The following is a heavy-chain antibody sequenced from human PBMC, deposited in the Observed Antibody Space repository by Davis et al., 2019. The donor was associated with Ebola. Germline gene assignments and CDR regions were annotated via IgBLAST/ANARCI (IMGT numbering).Heavy chain of an antibody. V-gene: IGHV1-2*06. CDR3: ARGGGSYSADY. Sequence: ASVKVSCKASGYTFTGYYMHWVRRAPGQGLEWMGRINPYNGGTNYAQKFQGRVTMTRDTSISTAYMELSRLTSDDTAVYYCARGGGSYSADYWGQGTLVTVSS. D-gene: IGHD1-26*01. CDR1: GYTFTGYY. J-gene: IGHJ4*02. CDR2: INPYNGGT.